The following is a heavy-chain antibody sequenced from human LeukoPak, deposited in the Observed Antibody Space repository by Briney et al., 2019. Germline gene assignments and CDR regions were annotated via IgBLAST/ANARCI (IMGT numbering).Heavy chain of an antibody. Sequence: GGSLRLSCAASGFTFSGSAMHWVRQASGKGLEWVGRIRSKANSYATAYAASVKGRFTISRDDSKNTAYLQMNSLKTEDTAVYYCTRPHYDSSGYYCAFDYWGQGTLVTVSS. CDR3: TRPHYDSSGYYCAFDY. J-gene: IGHJ4*02. V-gene: IGHV3-73*01. CDR2: IRSKANSYAT. CDR1: GFTFSGSA. D-gene: IGHD3-22*01.